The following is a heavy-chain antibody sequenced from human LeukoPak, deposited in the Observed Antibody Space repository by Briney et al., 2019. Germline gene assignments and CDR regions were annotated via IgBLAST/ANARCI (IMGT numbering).Heavy chain of an antibody. CDR3: ARQIIAVAGSEAFDI. Sequence: GESLKISCKGSGYSFTTYWIGWVRQMPGKGLEWMGIIYPGDSDTRYSPSFQGQVTISADKSISTAYLQWSSLKASDTAMYYCARQIIAVAGSEAFDIWGRGTMHRVSS. CDR2: IYPGDSDT. V-gene: IGHV5-51*01. D-gene: IGHD6-19*01. J-gene: IGHJ3*02. CDR1: GYSFTTYW.